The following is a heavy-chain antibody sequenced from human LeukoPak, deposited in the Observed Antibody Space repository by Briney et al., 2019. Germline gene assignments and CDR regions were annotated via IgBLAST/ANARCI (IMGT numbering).Heavy chain of an antibody. CDR1: GFTFSSYG. CDR3: ARDRYCSGGSCYFPY. D-gene: IGHD2-15*01. Sequence: SGGSLRLSCAASGFTFSSYGMHWVRQAPGKGLEWVAVIWYDGSNKYYADSVKGRFTISRDNSKNTLYLQMNSLRAEDTAVYYCARDRYCSGGSCYFPYWGQGTLVTVSS. V-gene: IGHV3-33*01. J-gene: IGHJ4*02. CDR2: IWYDGSNK.